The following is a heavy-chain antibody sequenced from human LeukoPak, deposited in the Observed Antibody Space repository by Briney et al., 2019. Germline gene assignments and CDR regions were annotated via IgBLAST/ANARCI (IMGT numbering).Heavy chain of an antibody. J-gene: IGHJ4*02. CDR3: AKQLGYCSDGSCYFPY. Sequence: HTGGSLRLSCAASGFTFSSSAMSWVRQAPGKGLEWVSAISNNGGYTYYADSVQGRFTISRDNSKSTLCLQMNSLRAEDTAAYYCAKQLGYCSDGSCYFPYWGQGTLVTVSS. D-gene: IGHD2-15*01. CDR1: GFTFSSSA. V-gene: IGHV3-23*01. CDR2: ISNNGGYT.